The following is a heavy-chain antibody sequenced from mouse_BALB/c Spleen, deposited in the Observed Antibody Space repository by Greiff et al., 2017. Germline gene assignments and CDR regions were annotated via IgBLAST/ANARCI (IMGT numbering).Heavy chain of an antibody. V-gene: IGHV1-87*01. CDR1: GYTFTSYW. CDR3: ARRGRYYYAMDY. CDR2: IYPGDGDT. J-gene: IGHJ4*01. Sequence: VMLVESGAELARPGASVKLSCKASGYTFTSYWMQWVKQRPGQGLEWIGAIYPGDGDTRYTQKFKGKATLTADKSSSTAYMQLSSLASEDSAVYYCARRGRYYYAMDYWGQGTSVTVSS.